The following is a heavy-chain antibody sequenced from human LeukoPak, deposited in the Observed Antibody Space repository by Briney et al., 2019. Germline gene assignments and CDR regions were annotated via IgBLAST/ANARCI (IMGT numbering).Heavy chain of an antibody. J-gene: IGHJ4*02. Sequence: ETLSLTCAVSGGSISSNNWWSWVRQAPGKGLVWVSRINSDGSSTNYADSVKGRFTISRDNAKNTLYLQMNSLRVEDTALYYCARGAWYASGSFLIDYWGQGTPVTVSS. CDR2: INSDGSST. CDR1: GGSISSNNW. D-gene: IGHD3-10*01. V-gene: IGHV3-74*01. CDR3: ARGAWYASGSFLIDY.